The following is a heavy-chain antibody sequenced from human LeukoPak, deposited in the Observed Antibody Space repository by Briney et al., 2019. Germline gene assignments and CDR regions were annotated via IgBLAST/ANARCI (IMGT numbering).Heavy chain of an antibody. D-gene: IGHD6-13*01. V-gene: IGHV3-21*01. CDR1: GFTFSSYS. Sequence: AGGSLRLSCAASGFTFSSYSMNWVRQAPGKGLEWVSSISSSSSYIYYADSVKGRFTISRDNAKDSLYLQMNSLRAEDTAVYYCAREGIAAAADYWGQGTLVTVSS. CDR2: ISSSSSYI. J-gene: IGHJ4*02. CDR3: AREGIAAAADY.